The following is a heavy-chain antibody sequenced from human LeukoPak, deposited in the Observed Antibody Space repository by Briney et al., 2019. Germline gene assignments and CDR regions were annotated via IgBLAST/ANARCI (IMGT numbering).Heavy chain of an antibody. Sequence: GGSLRLSCLTSGFTFSTNAMSWVRQAPGKGLEWVSAISGSGGSTYYADSVKGRFTISRDNSKNTLYLQMNSLRAEDTAVYYCAKDQSKYYGSPVDYWGQGTLVTVSS. V-gene: IGHV3-23*01. D-gene: IGHD3-10*01. CDR1: GFTFSTNA. CDR2: ISGSGGST. J-gene: IGHJ4*02. CDR3: AKDQSKYYGSPVDY.